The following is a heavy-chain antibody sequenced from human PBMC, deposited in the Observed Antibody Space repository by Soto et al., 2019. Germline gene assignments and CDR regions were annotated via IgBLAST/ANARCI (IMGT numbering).Heavy chain of an antibody. CDR3: VRPLPSGQTHARDV. D-gene: IGHD3-10*01. Sequence: GGSLRLSCVASGLPVAGSYMAWVRQAPGKGLEWASVIYNDGTTYYSQSVEGRFTISRDTSKNTLYLQMDRLRDEDTAVYYCVRPLPSGQTHARDVWGQGTTVTVSS. V-gene: IGHV3-53*01. CDR2: IYNDGTT. J-gene: IGHJ6*02. CDR1: GLPVAGSY.